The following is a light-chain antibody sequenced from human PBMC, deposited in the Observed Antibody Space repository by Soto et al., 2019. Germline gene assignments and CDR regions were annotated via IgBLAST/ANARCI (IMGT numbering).Light chain of an antibody. CDR3: QTFDSSLRVL. V-gene: IGLV1-40*01. CDR1: SSDIGAGYD. Sequence: QAVVAQPPSVSGAPGQRVTISCTGSSSDIGAGYDVHWYQQLPGTTPKLLISGNSNRPSGVPDRFSGSKSGTSASLAISGLQAEDEATYYCQTFDSSLRVLFGGGTKLTVL. J-gene: IGLJ2*01. CDR2: GNS.